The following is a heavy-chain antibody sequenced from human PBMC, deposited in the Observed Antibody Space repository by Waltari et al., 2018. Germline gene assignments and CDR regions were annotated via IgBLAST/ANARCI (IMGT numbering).Heavy chain of an antibody. CDR2: INWNGGST. V-gene: IGHV3-20*04. J-gene: IGHJ4*02. CDR1: GFTFADYG. CDR3: ASSTDDYGDMSGYFDY. Sequence: EVQLVESGGGVVRPGGSLRLSCADSGFTFADYGMSWVRQAPGKGLEWGSGINWNGGSTGYADSGKGRFTISRDNAKNSLYLQMNSLRAEDTALYYCASSTDDYGDMSGYFDYWGQGTLVTVSS. D-gene: IGHD4-17*01.